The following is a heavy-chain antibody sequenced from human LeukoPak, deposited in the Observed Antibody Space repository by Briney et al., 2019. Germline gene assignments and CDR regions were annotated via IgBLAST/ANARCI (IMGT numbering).Heavy chain of an antibody. J-gene: IGHJ4*02. Sequence: SVKVSCKASGGTLSSYAISWVRQAPGQGLEWMGRIIPILGIANYARKFQGRVTITADKSTSTAYMELSSLRSEDTAVYYCARVVRGVILDYWGQGTLVTVSS. CDR3: ARVVRGVILDY. V-gene: IGHV1-69*04. CDR2: IIPILGIA. D-gene: IGHD3-10*01. CDR1: GGTLSSYA.